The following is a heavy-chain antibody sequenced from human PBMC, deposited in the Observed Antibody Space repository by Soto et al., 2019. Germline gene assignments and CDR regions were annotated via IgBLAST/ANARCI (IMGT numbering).Heavy chain of an antibody. J-gene: IGHJ6*02. CDR1: GDSMITSSW. V-gene: IGHV4-4*02. CDR2: IYHSGRT. CDR3: ARGLSIAVADYYGMDV. D-gene: IGHD6-19*01. Sequence: SETLSLTCVVSGDSMITSSWWTCVRQSPGKGLEWIGEIYHSGRTDYNPSLKSRVTISVDKSKNQFSLKLSSVTAADTAVYYCARGLSIAVADYYGMDVWGQGTTVTVSS.